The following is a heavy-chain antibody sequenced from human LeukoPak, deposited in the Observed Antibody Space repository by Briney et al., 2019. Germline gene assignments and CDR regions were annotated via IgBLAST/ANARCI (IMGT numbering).Heavy chain of an antibody. V-gene: IGHV3-9*01. CDR2: ISWNSGSI. D-gene: IGHD4-17*01. Sequence: PGGSLRLSCAASGFTFDDYAMHWVRQAPGKGLKWVSGISWNSGSIGYADSVKGRFTISRDNAKNSLYLQMNSLRAEDTALYYCAKVGDAPQYYFDYWGQGTLVTVSS. J-gene: IGHJ4*02. CDR1: GFTFDDYA. CDR3: AKVGDAPQYYFDY.